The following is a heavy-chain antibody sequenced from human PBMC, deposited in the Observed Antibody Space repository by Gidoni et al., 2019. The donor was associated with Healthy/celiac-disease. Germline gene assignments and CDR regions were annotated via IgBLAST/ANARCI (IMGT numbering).Heavy chain of an antibody. V-gene: IGHV3-30*02. CDR3: AKDLGARWGGYHLFDY. Sequence: QVQLVESGGGVVQPGGSLRLSCAASGFTFSSYGMHWVRPAPGKGLEWVAFIRYDGSNKYYADSVKGRFTISRDNSKNTLYLQMNSLRAEDTAVYYCAKDLGARWGGYHLFDYWGQGTLVTVSS. D-gene: IGHD3-16*02. CDR1: GFTFSSYG. CDR2: IRYDGSNK. J-gene: IGHJ4*02.